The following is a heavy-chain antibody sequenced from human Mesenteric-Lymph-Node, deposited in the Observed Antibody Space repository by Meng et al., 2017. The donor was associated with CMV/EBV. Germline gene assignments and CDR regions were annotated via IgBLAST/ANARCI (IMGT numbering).Heavy chain of an antibody. CDR2: AYYSGST. Sequence: SETLSLTCNVSGDSMSRGYYYWSWLRQRPGKGLEWIGYAYYSGSTWYNPSLKSRVIISVDTSKSQFSLRVSSLTAADTAVYYCAREDASGGSSGWFDPWGQGTLVTVSS. V-gene: IGHV4-31*03. CDR1: GDSMSRGYYY. D-gene: IGHD3-10*01. CDR3: AREDASGGSSGWFDP. J-gene: IGHJ5*02.